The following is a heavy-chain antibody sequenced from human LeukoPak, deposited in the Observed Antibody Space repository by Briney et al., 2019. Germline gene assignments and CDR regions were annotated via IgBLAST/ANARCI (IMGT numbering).Heavy chain of an antibody. V-gene: IGHV1-69*05. Sequence: SVKVSCKASGGTFSSYAISWVRQAPGQGLEWMGGIIPIFGTANYAQKFQGRVTITTDESTSTAYMELSSLRSEDTAVYYCASGDVVVVPAAPTTYYYMDVWGKGTTVTVSS. D-gene: IGHD2-2*01. J-gene: IGHJ6*03. CDR1: GGTFSSYA. CDR3: ASGDVVVVPAAPTTYYYMDV. CDR2: IIPIFGTA.